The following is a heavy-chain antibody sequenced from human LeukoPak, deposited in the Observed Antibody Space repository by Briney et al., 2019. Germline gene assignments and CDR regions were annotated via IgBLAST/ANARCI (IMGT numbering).Heavy chain of an antibody. J-gene: IGHJ3*02. V-gene: IGHV3-48*01. CDR1: GFTFSSYS. CDR3: ARDPDGIVGATVLGFDI. CDR2: ISSSSSTI. Sequence: PGGSLRLSCAASGFTFSSYSMNWVRQAPGRGLEWVSYISSSSSTIYYADSVKGRFTISRDNAKNSLYLQMNSLRAEDTAVYYCARDPDGIVGATVLGFDIWGQGTMVTVSS. D-gene: IGHD1-26*01.